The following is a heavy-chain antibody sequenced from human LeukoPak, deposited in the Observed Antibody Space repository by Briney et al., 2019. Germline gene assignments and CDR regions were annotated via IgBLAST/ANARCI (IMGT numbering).Heavy chain of an antibody. Sequence: PSQTLSLTCTVSGGSISSGGYYWSWIRQPPGKGLEWIGYIYHSGSTYYNPSLKSRVTISVDRSKNQFSLKLSSVTAADTAVYYCARDQARLDYGDYVNWFDPWGQGTLVTVSS. D-gene: IGHD4-17*01. J-gene: IGHJ5*02. CDR3: ARDQARLDYGDYVNWFDP. CDR2: IYHSGST. V-gene: IGHV4-30-2*01. CDR1: GGSISSGGYY.